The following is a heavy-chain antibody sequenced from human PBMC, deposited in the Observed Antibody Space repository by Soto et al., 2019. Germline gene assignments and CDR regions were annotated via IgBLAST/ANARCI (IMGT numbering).Heavy chain of an antibody. CDR2: INGGNGNT. D-gene: IGHD6-19*01. Sequence: ASVKVSCKVSGYTFSNYAIHWVRQAPGQRLEWMGWINGGNGNTKYSQKFQDRVTFTRDTSASTVYMELGSLRSEDTAVYYCARAVAGTSFDYWGQGXLVTVYS. CDR3: ARAVAGTSFDY. J-gene: IGHJ4*02. V-gene: IGHV1-3*01. CDR1: GYTFSNYA.